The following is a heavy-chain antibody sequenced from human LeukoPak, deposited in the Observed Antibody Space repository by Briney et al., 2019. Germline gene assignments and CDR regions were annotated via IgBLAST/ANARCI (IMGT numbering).Heavy chain of an antibody. Sequence: SETLSLTCTVSGGSISSYYWSWIRQPPGKGLGWIGYIYYSGSTNYNPSLKSRVTISVDTSKNQFSLKLSSVTAADTAVYYCARHYLSASESYYYYGMDVWGQGTTVTVSS. V-gene: IGHV4-59*08. CDR2: IYYSGST. CDR1: GGSISSYY. J-gene: IGHJ6*02. D-gene: IGHD2-2*01. CDR3: ARHYLSASESYYYYGMDV.